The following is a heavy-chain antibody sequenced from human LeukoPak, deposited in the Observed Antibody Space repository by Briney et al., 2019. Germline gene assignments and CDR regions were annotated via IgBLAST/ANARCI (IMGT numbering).Heavy chain of an antibody. CDR1: VGSISSGCYY. J-gene: IGHJ4*02. Sequence: SETLSLTCTVSVGSISSGCYYWSWIRQHPGTGLEWIGYIYYSGSTYYNPSLKSRVTISVDTSKNQFSLKLSSVTAADTAVYYCARGHYDFWSGYQYYFDYWGQGTLVTVSS. V-gene: IGHV4-31*03. CDR2: IYYSGST. CDR3: ARGHYDFWSGYQYYFDY. D-gene: IGHD3-3*01.